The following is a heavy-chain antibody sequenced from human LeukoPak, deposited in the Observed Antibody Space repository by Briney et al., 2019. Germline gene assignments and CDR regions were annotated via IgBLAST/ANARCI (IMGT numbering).Heavy chain of an antibody. Sequence: GGSLRLSCAASGFTFSSYSKNWVRQAPGKGLEGVSSISSSSSYIYYADSVKGRFTISRDNAKNSLYLQMNSLRAEDTAVYYCARDEFQMATISAAYWGQGTLVTVSS. CDR1: GFTFSSYS. CDR2: ISSSSSYI. CDR3: ARDEFQMATISAAY. J-gene: IGHJ4*02. V-gene: IGHV3-21*01. D-gene: IGHD5-12*01.